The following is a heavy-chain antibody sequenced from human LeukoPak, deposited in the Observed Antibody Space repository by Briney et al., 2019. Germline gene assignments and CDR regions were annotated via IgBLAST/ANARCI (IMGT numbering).Heavy chain of an antibody. CDR3: ARVRIQLWFPRYFDY. CDR2: IYYSGST. CDR1: GGSISSGGYY. Sequence: PSQTLSLTCTVSGGSISSGGYYWSWIRQHPGTGLEWIGYIYYSGSTYYNPSLKSRVTISVDTSKNQFSLKLSSVTAADTAVYYCARVRIQLWFPRYFDYWGQGTLVTVSS. D-gene: IGHD5-18*01. V-gene: IGHV4-31*03. J-gene: IGHJ4*02.